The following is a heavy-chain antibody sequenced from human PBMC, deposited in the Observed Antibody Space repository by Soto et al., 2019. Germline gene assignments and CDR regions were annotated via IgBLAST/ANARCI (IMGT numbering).Heavy chain of an antibody. CDR2: LYVVGRS. J-gene: IGHJ3*02. V-gene: IGHV4-39*01. Sequence: AETLSLTCTVSGGSINVSIYFWGWIRHPPGNGLEWIGSLYVVGRSHSNPSLTSRATTSIDTSKNQFSLRLSSVTAADTAIYYCARHPRAMAIRGAFDMWGHGSMVTF. D-gene: IGHD2-8*01. CDR1: GGSINVSIYF. CDR3: ARHPRAMAIRGAFDM.